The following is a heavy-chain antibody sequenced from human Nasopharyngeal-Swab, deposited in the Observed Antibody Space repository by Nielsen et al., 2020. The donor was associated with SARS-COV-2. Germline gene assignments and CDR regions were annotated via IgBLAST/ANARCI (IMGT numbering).Heavy chain of an antibody. CDR2: IYWNDDE. CDR1: GFSLSTTGVA. Sequence: SGPTLVKPTQTLTLTCTFSGFSLSTTGVAVGWIRQPPGKALEWPALIYWNDDERYSPSLKSRLSITTDTSKNQVVLTLTNMDPADTATYYCAHSRVASVDFFDYWGQGALVTVSS. J-gene: IGHJ4*02. D-gene: IGHD6-13*01. CDR3: AHSRVASVDFFDY. V-gene: IGHV2-5*01.